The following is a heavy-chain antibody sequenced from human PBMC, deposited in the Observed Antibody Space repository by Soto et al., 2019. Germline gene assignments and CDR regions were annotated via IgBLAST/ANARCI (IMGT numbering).Heavy chain of an antibody. CDR3: ASPYCGGDCYYAFDI. V-gene: IGHV1-69*13. CDR2: IIPIFGTA. Sequence: SVKVSCKASGGTFSSYAISWVRQAPGQGLEWMGGIIPIFGTANYAQKFQGRVTITADESTSTAYMELSSLRSEDTAVYYCASPYCGGDCYYAFDIWGQGTMVTVSS. J-gene: IGHJ3*02. D-gene: IGHD2-21*02. CDR1: GGTFSSYA.